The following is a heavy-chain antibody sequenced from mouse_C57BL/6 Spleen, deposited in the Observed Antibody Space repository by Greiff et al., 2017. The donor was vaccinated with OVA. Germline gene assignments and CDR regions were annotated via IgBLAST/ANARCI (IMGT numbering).Heavy chain of an antibody. J-gene: IGHJ3*01. CDR2: INPKNGGT. D-gene: IGHD2-1*01. V-gene: IGHV1-26*01. Sequence: VQLQQSGPELVKPGASVKISCKASGYTFTDYYMNWVKQSHGKSLEWIGDINPKNGGTSYNQKFKGKATLTVDKSSSTAYMELRSLTSADSAVYYCARPFYYGNYVGFAYWGQGTLVTVAA. CDR1: GYTFTDYY. CDR3: ARPFYYGNYVGFAY.